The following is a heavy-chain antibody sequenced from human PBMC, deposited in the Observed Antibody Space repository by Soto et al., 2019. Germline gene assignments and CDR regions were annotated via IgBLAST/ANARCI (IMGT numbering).Heavy chain of an antibody. CDR2: IYHSGST. CDR3: ARGRAIAARHHWFDP. CDR1: GYSISSGYY. Sequence: SETLSLTCAVSGYSISSGYYWGWIRQPPGKGLEWIGSIYHSGSTYYNPSLKSRVTISVDTSKNQFSLKLSSVTAADTAVYYCARGRAIAARHHWFDPWGQGTLVTVSS. J-gene: IGHJ5*02. D-gene: IGHD6-6*01. V-gene: IGHV4-38-2*01.